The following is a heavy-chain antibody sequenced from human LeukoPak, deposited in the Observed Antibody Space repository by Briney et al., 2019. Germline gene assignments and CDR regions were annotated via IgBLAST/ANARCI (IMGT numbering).Heavy chain of an antibody. D-gene: IGHD6-13*01. J-gene: IGHJ4*02. Sequence: GGSLRLSCAASGFTVSSNYMSWVRQAPGRGREWVSVIYGGGGTYYADSVKGRFTISRDNSKNTLYLQMNSLRAEDTAVYYCARGSSSPFDYWGQGTLVTVSS. CDR2: IYGGGGT. CDR1: GFTVSSNY. V-gene: IGHV3-53*01. CDR3: ARGSSSPFDY.